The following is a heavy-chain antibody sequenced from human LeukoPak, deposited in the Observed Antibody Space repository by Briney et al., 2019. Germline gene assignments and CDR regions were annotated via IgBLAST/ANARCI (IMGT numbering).Heavy chain of an antibody. CDR1: GDSVSSNSAA. CDR2: TFYRSKWRN. Sequence: SQTLSLTCAISGDSVSSNSAAWNWIRLSPSRGLEWLGRTFYRSKWRNDYAVSVKSRISINPDTSKNQFSLQLHSVTPEDTAVYYCARTWNDPSLGSYYMDVWGKGTTVTVSS. V-gene: IGHV6-1*01. CDR3: ARTWNDPSLGSYYMDV. J-gene: IGHJ6*03. D-gene: IGHD1-1*01.